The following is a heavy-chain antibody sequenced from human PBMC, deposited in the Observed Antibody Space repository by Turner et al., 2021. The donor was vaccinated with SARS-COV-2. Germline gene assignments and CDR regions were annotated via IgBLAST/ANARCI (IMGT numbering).Heavy chain of an antibody. V-gene: IGHV4-39*01. Sequence: QLPLPASGPGLVKPSAPLSLPCTVSGCSISSSSYYWGWIRQPPGKGLEWSGSIYYSGSTYYNPSLKSRVTISVDTSKNQFSLKLSSVTAADTAVYYCARHWEVAAAAYLARFDPWGQGTLVTVSS. CDR1: GCSISSSSYY. CDR2: IYYSGST. J-gene: IGHJ5*02. D-gene: IGHD6-13*01. CDR3: ARHWEVAAAAYLARFDP.